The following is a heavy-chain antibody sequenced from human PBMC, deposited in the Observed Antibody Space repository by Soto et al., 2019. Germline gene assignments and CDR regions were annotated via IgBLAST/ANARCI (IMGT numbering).Heavy chain of an antibody. CDR3: ARPIPRWSYHYGMDV. J-gene: IGHJ6*02. Sequence: GGSLRLSCEVSGFSLSSFEMHWVRQAPGRGLEWVALISFDGKNEYYADSVKGRFTIARDNSRNMVYLEMNGLRPDDTATYFCARPIPRWSYHYGMDVWGHGTTVTVSS. CDR1: GFSLSSFE. CDR2: ISFDGKNE. D-gene: IGHD2-15*01. V-gene: IGHV3-30*04.